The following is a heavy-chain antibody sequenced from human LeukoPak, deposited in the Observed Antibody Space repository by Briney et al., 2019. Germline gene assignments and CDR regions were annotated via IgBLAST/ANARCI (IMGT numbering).Heavy chain of an antibody. CDR3: ARTLRDFFSSYYYYYMDV. CDR1: GGSISTYY. Sequence: SETLSLTCTVSGGSISTYYWSWIRQPPGKGPEWIGYIYYSGSTNYNPSLRSRVTISVDTSKDQFSLKLSSVTAADTAVHYCARTLRDFFSSYYYYYMDVWGKGTTVTVSS. CDR2: IYYSGST. D-gene: IGHD3-10*01. V-gene: IGHV4-59*01. J-gene: IGHJ6*03.